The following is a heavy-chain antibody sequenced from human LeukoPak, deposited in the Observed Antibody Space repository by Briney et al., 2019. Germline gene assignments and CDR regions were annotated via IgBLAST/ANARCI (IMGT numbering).Heavy chain of an antibody. J-gene: IGHJ6*02. CDR1: GFTFSSYG. CDR2: ISYDGSNK. D-gene: IGHD3-10*01. CDR3: AKDCYYGSGTEWSGYYYGMDV. V-gene: IGHV3-30*18. Sequence: PGGSLRLSCAASGFTFSSYGMHWVRQAPGKGLEWVAVISYDGSNKYYADSVKGRFTISRDNSKNTLYLQMNSLRAEDTAVYYCAKDCYYGSGTEWSGYYYGMDVWGQGTTVTVSS.